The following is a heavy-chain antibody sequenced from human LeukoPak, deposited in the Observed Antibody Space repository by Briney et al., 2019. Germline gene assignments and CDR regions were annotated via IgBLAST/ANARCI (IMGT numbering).Heavy chain of an antibody. J-gene: IGHJ5*02. D-gene: IGHD3-10*01. CDR1: GGTFSSYA. Sequence: SVKVSCKASGGTFSSYAISWVRQAPGQGLEWMGGIISIFGTANYAQKFQGRVTITTDESTSTAYMELSSLRSGDTAVYYCARKFYGSGSYYGFSWFDPWGQGTLVTVSS. CDR2: IISIFGTA. CDR3: ARKFYGSGSYYGFSWFDP. V-gene: IGHV1-69*05.